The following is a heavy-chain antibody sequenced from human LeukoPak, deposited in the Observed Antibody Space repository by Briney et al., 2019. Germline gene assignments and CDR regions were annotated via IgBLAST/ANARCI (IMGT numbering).Heavy chain of an antibody. D-gene: IGHD3-10*01. V-gene: IGHV4-59*01. CDR1: GGSISSYY. CDR2: IYYSGST. Sequence: SETLSLTCTVSGGSISSYYWSWIRQPPGMGLEWIGYIYYSGSTNYNPSLKSRVTISVGTSKNQFSLKLSSVTAADTAVYYCARGRPFYYGSGSYYDYWGQGTLVTVSS. J-gene: IGHJ4*02. CDR3: ARGRPFYYGSGSYYDY.